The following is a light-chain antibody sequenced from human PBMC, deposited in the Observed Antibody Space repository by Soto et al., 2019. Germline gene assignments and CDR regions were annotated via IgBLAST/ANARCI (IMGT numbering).Light chain of an antibody. CDR1: QSVSSY. Sequence: LVLTQSPATLYLSPGERATLSCRASQSVSSYLAWYQQKPGQAPRLLIYDASNRATGIPARFSGSGSGTDFTLTISSLEPEDFAVYYCQQRSNWWTFGQGTKV. V-gene: IGKV3-11*01. CDR2: DAS. J-gene: IGKJ1*01. CDR3: QQRSNWWT.